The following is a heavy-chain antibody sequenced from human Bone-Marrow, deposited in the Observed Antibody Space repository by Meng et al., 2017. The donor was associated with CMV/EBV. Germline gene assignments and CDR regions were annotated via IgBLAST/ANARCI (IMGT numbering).Heavy chain of an antibody. CDR1: GGSFSGYY. CDR2: VYYTGST. CDR3: AREYQLLLDY. V-gene: IGHV4-34*01. J-gene: IGHJ4*02. Sequence: SETLSLTCAVYGGSFSGYYWGWIRQPPGKGLEWIGSVYYTGSTYYNASLKSRVTISLDMSRNQFSLKLSSVTAADTAIYYCAREYQLLLDYWGRGTLVTVYS. D-gene: IGHD2-2*01.